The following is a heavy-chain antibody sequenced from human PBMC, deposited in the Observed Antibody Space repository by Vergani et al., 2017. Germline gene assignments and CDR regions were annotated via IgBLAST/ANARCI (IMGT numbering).Heavy chain of an antibody. J-gene: IGHJ1*01. CDR1: GVTSSYYG. CDR3: ATKSCGTPGCQIGYFRE. V-gene: IGHV3-30*03. CDR2: ISYDGTQT. Sequence: QVYLVESGGGVVQPGRSLRLSCVVSGVTSSYYGMHWVCQAPGKGLEWVAVISYDGTQTYYADSVKGRFTISRDNSKSTLYLQMNSLRTEDTAVYYCATKSCGTPGCQIGYFREWGQGTLVTVSS. D-gene: IGHD1-1*01.